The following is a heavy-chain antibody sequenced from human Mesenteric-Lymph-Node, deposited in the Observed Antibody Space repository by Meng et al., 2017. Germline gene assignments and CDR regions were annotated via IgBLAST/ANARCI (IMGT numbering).Heavy chain of an antibody. CDR2: VTGSGDST. D-gene: IGHD5-24*01. J-gene: IGHJ4*02. CDR3: AKHIIEYFDY. V-gene: IGHV3-23*01. Sequence: GGSLRLSCAASGFTFSSYAMSWVRQAPGKGLEWVSAVTGSGDSTYYADSVKGRFTISRDNSKNTLYLQMNSLRAEDTAVYYCAKHIIEYFDYWGQGTLVTVSS. CDR1: GFTFSSYA.